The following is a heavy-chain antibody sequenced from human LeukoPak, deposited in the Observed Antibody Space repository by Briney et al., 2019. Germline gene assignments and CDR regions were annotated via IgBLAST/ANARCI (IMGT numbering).Heavy chain of an antibody. CDR3: ARGSGWPIDQ. D-gene: IGHD6-19*01. Sequence: GGSLRLSCAASGFTFSNYWMSWVRQAPGKGLEWVAIIKQDGSEDFYVDSLKGRFTISRDNAENSLFLQLNSLRVEDTAVYYCARGSGWPIDQWGQGTLVTVSS. CDR1: GFTFSNYW. V-gene: IGHV3-7*05. J-gene: IGHJ4*02. CDR2: IKQDGSED.